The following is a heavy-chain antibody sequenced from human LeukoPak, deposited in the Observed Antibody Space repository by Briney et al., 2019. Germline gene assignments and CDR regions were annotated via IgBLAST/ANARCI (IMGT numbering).Heavy chain of an antibody. J-gene: IGHJ6*02. CDR2: ITGSGGST. CDR1: GFTFSSYA. V-gene: IGHV3-23*01. CDR3: AGQRAMYYYGSGSYYSPPSYYYYYGMDV. Sequence: GGSLRLSCAASGFTFSSYAMSLVRQAPGKGLEWVSAITGSGGSTYYADSVKGRFTISRDNSKNTLYLQMNSLRAEDTAVYYCAGQRAMYYYGSGSYYSPPSYYYYYGMDVWGQGTTVTVSS. D-gene: IGHD3-10*01.